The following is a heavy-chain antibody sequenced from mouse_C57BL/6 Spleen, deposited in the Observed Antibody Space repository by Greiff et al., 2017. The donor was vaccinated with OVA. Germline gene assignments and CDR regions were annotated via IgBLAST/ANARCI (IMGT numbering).Heavy chain of an antibody. J-gene: IGHJ4*01. CDR2: ISSGSSTI. D-gene: IGHD2-4*01. Sequence: EVNVVESGGGLVKPGGSLKLSCAASGFTFSDYGMHWVRQAPEKGLEWVAYISSGSSTIYYADTVKGRFTISRDNAKNTLFLQMTSLRSEDTAMYYCARYDDYDGYYAMDYWGQGTSVTVSS. V-gene: IGHV5-17*01. CDR1: GFTFSDYG. CDR3: ARYDDYDGYYAMDY.